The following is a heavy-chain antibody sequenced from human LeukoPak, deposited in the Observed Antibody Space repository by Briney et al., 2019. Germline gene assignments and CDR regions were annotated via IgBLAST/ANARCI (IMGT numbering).Heavy chain of an antibody. D-gene: IGHD4/OR15-4a*01. CDR2: IIPLLTLA. V-gene: IGHV1-69*04. Sequence: SVKVSCKASGGTFSSYAISWVRQAPGQGLEWMGRIIPLLTLANYAQKFQGRVTITADKSTNTAYLELSSLRSEDTAVYYCARKGVRTSSFDYWGQGTLVTVAS. CDR1: GGTFSSYA. J-gene: IGHJ4*02. CDR3: ARKGVRTSSFDY.